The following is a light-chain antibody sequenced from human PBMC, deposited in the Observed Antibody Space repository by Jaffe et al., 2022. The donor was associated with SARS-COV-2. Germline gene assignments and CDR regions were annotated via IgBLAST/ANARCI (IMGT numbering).Light chain of an antibody. V-gene: IGKV3-15*01. CDR1: QSVSSK. Sequence: ETILTQSPATLPVSAGERVTLSCRASQSVSSKLAWYQQKPGQAPRLLIYGASTGATGAPARFSGSGSGTEFTLTISSLQSEDFAIYYCQQYNYWPYTFGQGTKLEIK. CDR2: GAS. J-gene: IGKJ2*01. CDR3: QQYNYWPYT.